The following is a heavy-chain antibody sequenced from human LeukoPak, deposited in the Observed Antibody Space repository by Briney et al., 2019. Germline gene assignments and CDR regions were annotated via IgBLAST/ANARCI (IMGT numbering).Heavy chain of an antibody. J-gene: IGHJ4*02. V-gene: IGHV1-18*01. Sequence: ASVKVSCKASGYTFTSYGISWVRQAPGQGLEWMGWISAYNGNTNYAQKLQGRVTMTTDTSTSTAYMELRSLRSDGTAVYYCAREYYYDSSGYLIGQYFDYWGQGTLVTVSS. CDR2: ISAYNGNT. D-gene: IGHD3-22*01. CDR3: AREYYYDSSGYLIGQYFDY. CDR1: GYTFTSYG.